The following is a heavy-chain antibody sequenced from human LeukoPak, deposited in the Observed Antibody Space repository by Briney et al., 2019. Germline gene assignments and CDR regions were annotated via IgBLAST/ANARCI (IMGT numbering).Heavy chain of an antibody. J-gene: IGHJ6*03. CDR3: ARGIQLWSHIYYYYYMDV. Sequence: PGGSLRLSCAASGFTFSSYWMSWVRQAPGKGLEWVANIKQDGSEKYYVDSVKGRFTISRDNAKNSLYLQMNSLRAEDTAVYYCARGIQLWSHIYYYYYMDVWGKGTTVTVSS. V-gene: IGHV3-7*01. CDR1: GFTFSSYW. D-gene: IGHD5-18*01. CDR2: IKQDGSEK.